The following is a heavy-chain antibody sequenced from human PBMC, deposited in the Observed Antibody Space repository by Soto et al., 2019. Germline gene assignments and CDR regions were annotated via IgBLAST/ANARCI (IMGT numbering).Heavy chain of an antibody. CDR2: IRPSGGRT. D-gene: IGHD5-18*01. CDR1: GYTFTNYY. V-gene: IGHV1-46*01. CDR3: AREPNESYYFDY. J-gene: IGHJ4*02. Sequence: GASVNVSCKASGYTFTNYYIHWVRQAPGQGLEWLGIIRPSGGRTEYAQRFQGRVTMTRDTSTSTVYMELTSLTSEDTAVYYCAREPNESYYFDYWGQGTLVTVSS.